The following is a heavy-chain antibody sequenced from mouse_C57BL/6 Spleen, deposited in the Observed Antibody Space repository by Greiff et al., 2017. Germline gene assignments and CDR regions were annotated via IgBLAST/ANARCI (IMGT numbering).Heavy chain of an antibody. V-gene: IGHV5-9-1*02. Sequence: DVKLVESGEGLVKPGGSLKLSCAASGFTFSSYAMSWVRQTPEKRLEWVAYISRCGEYIYYADTVKGRFTISRDNAMNTLYLQMSSLTSEDTAMYYCTRDQITTVVATDYAMDYWGQGTSVTVSS. D-gene: IGHD1-1*01. CDR3: TRDQITTVVATDYAMDY. CDR1: GFTFSSYA. J-gene: IGHJ4*01. CDR2: ISRCGEYI.